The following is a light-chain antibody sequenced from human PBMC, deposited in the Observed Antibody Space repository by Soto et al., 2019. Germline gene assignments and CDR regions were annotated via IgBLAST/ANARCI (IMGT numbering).Light chain of an antibody. Sequence: ALTQPPSASGSPGQSVAISCTGTSSDVGGYNYVSWYQQHPGKAPKLMIYEVNKRPSGVPDRFSGSKPGNTASLTVSGLQAEDEADYYCSSYAGSSNVFGTGTKVTVL. V-gene: IGLV2-8*01. J-gene: IGLJ1*01. CDR3: SSYAGSSNV. CDR2: EVN. CDR1: SSDVGGYNY.